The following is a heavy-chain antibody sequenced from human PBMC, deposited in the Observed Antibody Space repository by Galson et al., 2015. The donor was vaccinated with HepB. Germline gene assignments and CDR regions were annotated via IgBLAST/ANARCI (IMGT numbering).Heavy chain of an antibody. CDR2: INPSGGST. CDR1: GYTFTSYY. J-gene: IGHJ4*02. CDR3: ARDRASGNGDYVLFDY. V-gene: IGHV1-46*04. Sequence: SVKVSCKASGYTFTSYYMHWVRQAPGQGLEWMGIINPSGGSTSYAQKLQGRVTMTRDTSTSTVYMELSSLRSEDTAVYYCARDRASGNGDYVLFDYWGQGTLVTVSS. D-gene: IGHD4-17*01.